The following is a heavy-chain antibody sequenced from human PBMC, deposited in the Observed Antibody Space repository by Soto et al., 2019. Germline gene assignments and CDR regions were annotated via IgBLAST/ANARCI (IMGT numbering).Heavy chain of an antibody. V-gene: IGHV3-74*01. CDR2: ISGDGSST. CDR1: GFTFSDYC. CDR3: VRGSNGWSVMDY. J-gene: IGHJ4*02. Sequence: EVQLVESGGTLVQPGGSLGLSCTASGFTFSDYCMYWVRQPPGKGLVWVSRISGDGSSTYYADSVKGRFTISRDNAKNTLYLQMNSLRAEDTAVYYCVRGSNGWSVMDYWGQGTLVTVS. D-gene: IGHD6-19*01.